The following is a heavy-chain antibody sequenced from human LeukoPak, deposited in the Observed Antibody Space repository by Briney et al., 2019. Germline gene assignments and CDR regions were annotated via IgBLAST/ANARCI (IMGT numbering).Heavy chain of an antibody. V-gene: IGHV3-23*01. Sequence: GGSLRLSCAASGITFSGSGMSWVRQAPGKGLEWVSAISGGGGNTDYADSVKGRFTISRDNSKNTVFLQMNSLRAEDTGVYYCANRISGSSYWGQGTLVTVSS. CDR3: ANRISGSSY. CDR1: GITFSGSG. CDR2: ISGGGGNT. D-gene: IGHD1-26*01. J-gene: IGHJ4*02.